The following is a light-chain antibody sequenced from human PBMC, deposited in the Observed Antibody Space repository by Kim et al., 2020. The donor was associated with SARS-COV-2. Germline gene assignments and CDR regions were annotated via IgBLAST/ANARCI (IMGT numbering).Light chain of an antibody. V-gene: IGKV3-15*01. CDR3: QQYERWPLT. CDR2: SAS. Sequence: IVMTQSPDTLSVSPGERVTLSCRASQSVGNQVAWYQQKPGQAPRSLFYSASMRATDIPARFTVSGSGTEFTLTISSLQSEDFAVYYCQQYERWPLTFGGGTKLEI. CDR1: QSVGNQ. J-gene: IGKJ4*01.